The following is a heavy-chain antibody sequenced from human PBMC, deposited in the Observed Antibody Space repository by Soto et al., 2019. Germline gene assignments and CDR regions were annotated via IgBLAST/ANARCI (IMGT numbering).Heavy chain of an antibody. CDR1: GFSFSTYW. J-gene: IGHJ1*01. D-gene: IGHD2-2*01. Sequence: EVQLVESGGGLVQPGGSLRLSCAASGFSFSTYWMHWVRQGPGKGLVWVSRIDHDGRSTSYADSVKGRFTISRDNAKNTLSLQMNSLTVEDTGVYYCVRKAGASYMPAEYFQHWGQGTRVTVSS. CDR2: IDHDGRST. CDR3: VRKAGASYMPAEYFQH. V-gene: IGHV3-74*01.